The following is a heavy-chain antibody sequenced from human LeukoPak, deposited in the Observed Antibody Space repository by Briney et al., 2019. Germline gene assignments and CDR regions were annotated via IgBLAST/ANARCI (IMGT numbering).Heavy chain of an antibody. Sequence: PGGSLRLSCAASGFTFSSYSMNWVRQAPGKGLEWVAVISYDGGNKYYADSVKGRFTISRDNSKNTLYLQMNSLRAEDTAVYYCAITSMAVTGTLDYWGQGALVTVSS. V-gene: IGHV3-30*03. J-gene: IGHJ4*02. CDR2: ISYDGGNK. CDR3: AITSMAVTGTLDY. D-gene: IGHD6-19*01. CDR1: GFTFSSYS.